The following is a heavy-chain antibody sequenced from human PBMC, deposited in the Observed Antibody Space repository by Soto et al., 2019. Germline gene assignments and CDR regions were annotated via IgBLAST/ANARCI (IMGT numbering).Heavy chain of an antibody. J-gene: IGHJ4*02. CDR2: IYSGGGT. Sequence: EVRLVQSGGGLVQPGGSLRLSCAASLFIVSDNYMSWVRQAPGKGLEWVSLIYSGGGTDYAESVKGRFTISRDNSNIPLDLQLNSLKAEDTGIYYCATRMTTAPYWGQGTVVTVSS. CDR3: ATRMTTAPY. CDR1: LFIVSDNY. V-gene: IGHV3-66*01. D-gene: IGHD4-17*01.